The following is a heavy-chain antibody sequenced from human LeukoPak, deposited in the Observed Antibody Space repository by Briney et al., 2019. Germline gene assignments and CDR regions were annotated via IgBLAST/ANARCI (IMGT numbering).Heavy chain of an antibody. J-gene: IGHJ4*02. CDR3: ARGGGSYHLDY. D-gene: IGHD1-26*01. CDR1: GGSISSYY. Sequence: SETLSLTCTVSGGSISSYYWSWIRQPPGKGLEWIGYIYYSGSTNYNPSLKSRVTISVDTSKNQFSLKLSSVTAADTAVYYCARGGGSYHLDYWGQGTLVTVSS. CDR2: IYYSGST. V-gene: IGHV4-59*01.